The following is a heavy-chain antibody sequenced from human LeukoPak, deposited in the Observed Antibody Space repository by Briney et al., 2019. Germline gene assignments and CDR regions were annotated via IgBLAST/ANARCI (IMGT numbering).Heavy chain of an antibody. D-gene: IGHD3-10*01. CDR2: IIPIFGTA. CDR1: GGTFSSYA. V-gene: IGHV1-69*13. Sequence: ASVKVSCKASGGTFSSYAISWVRQAPGQGLEWMGGIIPIFGTANYAQKFQGRVTITADESTSTAYMELSSLRSEDTAVYYCATEYYYGSGSLYYYYGMDVWGQGTTVTVSS. J-gene: IGHJ6*02. CDR3: ATEYYYGSGSLYYYYGMDV.